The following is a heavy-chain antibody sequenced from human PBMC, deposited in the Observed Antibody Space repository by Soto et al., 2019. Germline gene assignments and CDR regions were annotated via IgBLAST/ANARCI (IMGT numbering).Heavy chain of an antibody. CDR2: ISGSGGGT. V-gene: IGHV3-23*01. CDR1: GFTFSSYA. CDR3: AKATSPKLWLYFDY. Sequence: GGSLRLSCAASGFTFSSYALSLVRQAPGKGLEWVSAISGSGGGTYYADSVKGRFTISRDNSKNTLYLQMNSLRAEDTAVYYCAKATSPKLWLYFDYWGQGTPVTVSS. J-gene: IGHJ4*02. D-gene: IGHD3-10*01.